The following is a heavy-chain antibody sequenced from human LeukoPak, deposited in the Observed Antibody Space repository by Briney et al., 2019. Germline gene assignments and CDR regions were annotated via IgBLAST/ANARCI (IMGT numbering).Heavy chain of an antibody. Sequence: GGSLRLSCAASGFTFSSYSMHWVRQAPGKGLEWVSSISSSSSYIHYADSVKGRFTISRDNAKDSLYLQMNSLRAEDTAIYYCGRDGVTSSVDYWGQGTLVTVSS. CDR2: ISSSSSYI. V-gene: IGHV3-21*01. J-gene: IGHJ4*02. CDR3: GRDGVTSSVDY. D-gene: IGHD2-21*02. CDR1: GFTFSSYS.